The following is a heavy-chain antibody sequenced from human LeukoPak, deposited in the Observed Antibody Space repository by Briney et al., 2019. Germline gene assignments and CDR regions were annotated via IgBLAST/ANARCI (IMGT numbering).Heavy chain of an antibody. V-gene: IGHV3-21*01. CDR1: GFTFSTYI. J-gene: IGHJ3*02. CDR3: ARGLYCSSTSCLDAFDI. D-gene: IGHD2-2*01. CDR2: ISSSSSYI. Sequence: GGSLRLSCEASGFTFSTYIMTWVRQAPGKGLEWVSSISSSSSYIYYADSVKGRFTISRDNAKNSLYLQMNSLRAEDTAVYYCARGLYCSSTSCLDAFDIWGQGTMVTVSS.